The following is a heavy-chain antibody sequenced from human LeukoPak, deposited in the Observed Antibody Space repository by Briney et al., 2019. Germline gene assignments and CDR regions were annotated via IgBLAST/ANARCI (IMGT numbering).Heavy chain of an antibody. Sequence: SETLSLTCAVSGGSISSGHSSWNWFRQPPGKGLEWIGYIYHSGSTYYNPSLKSRVAISVDRSKNQFSLKLRSVTAADTALYYCARGGTAFDIWGQGTTVTVSS. V-gene: IGHV4-30-2*01. CDR1: GGSISSGHSS. CDR2: IYHSGST. J-gene: IGHJ3*02. D-gene: IGHD1-26*01. CDR3: ARGGTAFDI.